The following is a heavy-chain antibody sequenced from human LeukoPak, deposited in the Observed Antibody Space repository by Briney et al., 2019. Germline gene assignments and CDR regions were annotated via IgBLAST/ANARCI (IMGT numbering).Heavy chain of an antibody. CDR2: ISAYNGNT. V-gene: IGHV1-18*01. CDR3: ARDNYYDSSGFSH. CDR1: GGTFSSYA. D-gene: IGHD3-22*01. J-gene: IGHJ4*02. Sequence: ASVKVSCKASGGTFSSYAISWVRQAPGQGLEWMGWISAYNGNTNYAQKLQGRVTMTTDTSTSTAYMELRSLRSDDTAVYYCARDNYYDSSGFSHWGQGTLVTVSS.